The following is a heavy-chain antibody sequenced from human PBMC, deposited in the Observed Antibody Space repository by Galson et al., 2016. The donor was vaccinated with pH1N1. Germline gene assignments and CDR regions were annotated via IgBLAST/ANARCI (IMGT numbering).Heavy chain of an antibody. CDR2: INPNNGGT. D-gene: IGHD3-22*01. CDR3: ARDLYYDTSGYYPLDP. CDR1: GYTFTDYD. J-gene: IGHJ5*02. V-gene: IGHV1-2*02. Sequence: VKVSCKASGYTFTDYDINWVRQGTGQGLEWMGWINPNNGGTNYAQKFQGRVTLTRDASISTAYMELSRLRSDDTAVYYCARDLYYDTSGYYPLDPWGQGTLVTVSS.